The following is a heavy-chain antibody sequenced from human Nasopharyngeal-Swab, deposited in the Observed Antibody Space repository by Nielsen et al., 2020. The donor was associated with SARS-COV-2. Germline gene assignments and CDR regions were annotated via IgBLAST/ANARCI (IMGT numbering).Heavy chain of an antibody. V-gene: IGHV3-74*01. CDR3: IKYLDGWY. CDR2: INFDGSAR. Sequence: GESLKISCAASGSASSGYWMHWVRQVPGKQPVWLSSINFDGSARGYAEFVKGRFTISRDNAKNILYLEMRSLRAEDSGIYFCIKYLDGWYWGQGTPVTVSS. D-gene: IGHD6-19*01. CDR1: GSASSGYW. J-gene: IGHJ4*02.